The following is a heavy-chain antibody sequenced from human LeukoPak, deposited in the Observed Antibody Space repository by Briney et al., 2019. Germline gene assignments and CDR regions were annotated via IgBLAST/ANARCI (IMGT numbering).Heavy chain of an antibody. D-gene: IGHD3-16*02. V-gene: IGHV3-21*01. CDR2: ISSSSSYI. Sequence: GGSLRLSWAASGFTFSSYSMNWVRQAGGKGLEWGSSISSSSSYIYYADSVKGRFTISRDTAKNSLCLQMNSLRAEDTAVYYCARDHDYVWGSYRTPFDYWGQGTLVTVSS. CDR1: GFTFSSYS. J-gene: IGHJ4*02. CDR3: ARDHDYVWGSYRTPFDY.